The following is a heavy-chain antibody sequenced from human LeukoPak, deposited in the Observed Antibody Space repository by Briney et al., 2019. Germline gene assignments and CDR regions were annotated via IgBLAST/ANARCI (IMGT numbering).Heavy chain of an antibody. V-gene: IGHV1-69*04. D-gene: IGHD3-22*01. J-gene: IGHJ4*02. CDR3: ARDANYDSSYYFDY. CDR2: IIPILGIA. Sequence: ASVKVSCKASGGTFSSYAISWVRQAPGQGLEWMGRIIPILGIANYAQKFQGRVMITADKSTSTAYMELSSLRSEDTAVYYCARDANYDSSYYFDYWGQGTLVTVSS. CDR1: GGTFSSYA.